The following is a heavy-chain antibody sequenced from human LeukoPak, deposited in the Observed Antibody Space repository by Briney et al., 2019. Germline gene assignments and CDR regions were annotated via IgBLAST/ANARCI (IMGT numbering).Heavy chain of an antibody. CDR2: IFPSGGEI. V-gene: IGHV3-23*01. CDR3: ATYKQVLLPFES. D-gene: IGHD2-8*02. Sequence: GGSLRLSCAVSGFTFSTFAMIWGRQPPGKGLEWVLSIFPSGGEIHYADSVRGRFTISRDNSKSTLSLQMNSLRAEDTAIYYCATYKQVLLPFESWGQGTLVTVSS. CDR1: GFTFSTFA. J-gene: IGHJ4*02.